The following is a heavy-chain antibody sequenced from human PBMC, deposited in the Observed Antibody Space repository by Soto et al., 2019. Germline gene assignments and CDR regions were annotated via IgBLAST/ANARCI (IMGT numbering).Heavy chain of an antibody. V-gene: IGHV4-30-4*01. CDR1: GGSISSGDYY. Sequence: SETLSLTCTVSGGSISSGDYYWSWIRQPPGKGLEWIGYIYYSGSTYYNPSLKSRVTISVDTSKNQFSLKLSSVTAADTAVYYCAGFFNGFFLICFAPWAQEPLVTFPS. CDR2: IYYSGST. D-gene: IGHD2-8*01. J-gene: IGHJ5*02. CDR3: AGFFNGFFLICFAP.